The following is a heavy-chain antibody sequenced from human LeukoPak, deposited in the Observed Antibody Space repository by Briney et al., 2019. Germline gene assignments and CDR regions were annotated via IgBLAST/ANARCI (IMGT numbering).Heavy chain of an antibody. CDR2: ISGSGGST. CDR3: ARLGVAGTFDY. Sequence: GGSLRLSCAASGFTFSSYGMSWVRQAPGKGLEWVSAISGSGGSTYYADSVKGRFTISRDNSKNTLYLQMNSLRAEDTAVYYFARLGVAGTFDYWGQGTLVTVSS. J-gene: IGHJ4*02. CDR1: GFTFSSYG. V-gene: IGHV3-23*01. D-gene: IGHD6-19*01.